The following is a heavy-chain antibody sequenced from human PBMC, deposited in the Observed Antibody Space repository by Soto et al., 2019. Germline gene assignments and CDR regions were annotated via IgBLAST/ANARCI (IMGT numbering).Heavy chain of an antibody. D-gene: IGHD3-3*01. CDR2: INAGNGNT. J-gene: IGHJ6*02. Sequence: GASVKVSCKASGYTFTSYAMHWVRQAPGQRLEWMGWINAGNGNTKYSQKFQGRVTITRDTSASTAYMELSSLRSEDTAVYYCARDRRYFWSGYSELGGMDVWGQGTTVTVSS. CDR1: GYTFTSYA. V-gene: IGHV1-3*01. CDR3: ARDRRYFWSGYSELGGMDV.